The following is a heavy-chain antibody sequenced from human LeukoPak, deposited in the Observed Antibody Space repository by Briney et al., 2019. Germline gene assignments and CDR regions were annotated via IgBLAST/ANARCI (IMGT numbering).Heavy chain of an antibody. V-gene: IGHV4-59*01. J-gene: IGHJ5*02. CDR2: IYYSGST. CDR1: GGSISSFY. D-gene: IGHD2-21*01. CDR3: ARFHIVFDWFDP. Sequence: PETLSLTCTVSGGSISSFYWSWIRQPPGKGLEWIGSIYYSGSTNYNPSLKSRVTISVDTSKNQLSLKLSSVTAADTAVYYCARFHIVFDWFDPWGQGTLVTVSS.